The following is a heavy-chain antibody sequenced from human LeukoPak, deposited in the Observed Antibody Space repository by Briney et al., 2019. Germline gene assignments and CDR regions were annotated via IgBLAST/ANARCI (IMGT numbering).Heavy chain of an antibody. Sequence: PGRSLRLSCAASGFTFSSFGMHWVRQAPGKGLEWVAVIWNDGSNNYYADSVKGRFTISRDNSKNTLYLQMNSLRAEDTAVYYCARLGYGSGSYSFDYWGQGTLVTVSS. CDR2: IWNDGSNN. J-gene: IGHJ4*02. CDR1: GFTFSSFG. D-gene: IGHD3-10*01. V-gene: IGHV3-33*01. CDR3: ARLGYGSGSYSFDY.